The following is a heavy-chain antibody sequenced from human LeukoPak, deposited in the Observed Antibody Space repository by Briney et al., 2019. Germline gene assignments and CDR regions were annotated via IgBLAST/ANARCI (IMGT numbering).Heavy chain of an antibody. CDR2: ISSGGYTI. CDR3: AREVVVPGAPYFFDY. J-gene: IGHJ4*02. V-gene: IGHV3-11*01. D-gene: IGHD2-2*01. Sequence: GGSLRFSCAASGFTFSDYYMSWIRQAPGKGLEWVSYISSGGYTISYADSVRGRFTISRDNAKNSLYLQMNSLRAEDTAVYYCAREVVVPGAPYFFDYWGQGILVTVSS. CDR1: GFTFSDYY.